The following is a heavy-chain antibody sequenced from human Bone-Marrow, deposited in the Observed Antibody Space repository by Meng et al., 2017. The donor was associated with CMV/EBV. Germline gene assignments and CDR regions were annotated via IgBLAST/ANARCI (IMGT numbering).Heavy chain of an antibody. CDR1: GYTFTSYY. D-gene: IGHD3-10*01. Sequence: ASVKVSCKASGYTFTSYYMHWVRQAPGQGLEWMGIINPSGGSTSYAQKFQGRVTITTDESTSTAYMELSSLRSEDTAVYYCARGMGPLVLCRRCFYGMDVWGQGNTVNVSS. CDR2: INPSGGST. V-gene: IGHV1-46*01. CDR3: ARGMGPLVLCRRCFYGMDV. J-gene: IGHJ6*02.